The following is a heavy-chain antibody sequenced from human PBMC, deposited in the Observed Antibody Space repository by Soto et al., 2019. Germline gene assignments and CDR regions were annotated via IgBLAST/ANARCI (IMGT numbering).Heavy chain of an antibody. CDR3: ARESADYGDYGHYFDY. CDR2: IWYDGSNK. J-gene: IGHJ4*02. D-gene: IGHD4-17*01. Sequence: GGSLRLSCAASGFTFSSYGMHWVRQAPGKGLEWVAVIWYDGSNKYYADSVKGRFTISRDNSKNTLYLQMNSLRAEDTAVYYCARESADYGDYGHYFDYWGQGTMVTVSS. V-gene: IGHV3-33*01. CDR1: GFTFSSYG.